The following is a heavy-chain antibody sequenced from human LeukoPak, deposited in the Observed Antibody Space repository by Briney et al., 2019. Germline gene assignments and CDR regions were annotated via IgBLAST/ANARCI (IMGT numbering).Heavy chain of an antibody. Sequence: GGSLRPSCAASGFTFSSYSMNWVRQAPGKGLEWVSYINSGSTAMYYADSVKGRFTISRDNAKNSLYLQMNSLRAEDTAVYYCARDPWVGPAATGYAEYFQHWGQGTLVTVSS. J-gene: IGHJ1*01. CDR2: INSGSTAM. D-gene: IGHD2-2*01. CDR3: ARDPWVGPAATGYAEYFQH. V-gene: IGHV3-48*01. CDR1: GFTFSSYS.